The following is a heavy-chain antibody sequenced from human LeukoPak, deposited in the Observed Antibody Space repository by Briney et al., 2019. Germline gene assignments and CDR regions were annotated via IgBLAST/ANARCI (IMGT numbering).Heavy chain of an antibody. J-gene: IGHJ6*03. CDR3: ARTTEGGYTYGYFYYYYMDV. V-gene: IGHV1-24*01. Sequence: GASVKVSCKVSGYTLTELSMHWVRQAPGKGLEWMGGFDPEDGETIYAQKFQGRVTMTEDTSTDTAYMELSSLRSEDTAVYYCARTTEGGYTYGYFYYYYMDVWGKGTTVTISS. CDR2: FDPEDGET. D-gene: IGHD5-18*01. CDR1: GYTLTELS.